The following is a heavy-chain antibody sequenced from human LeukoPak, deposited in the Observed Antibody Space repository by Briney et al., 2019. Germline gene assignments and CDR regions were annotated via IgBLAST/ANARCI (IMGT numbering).Heavy chain of an antibody. D-gene: IGHD4-11*01. CDR1: GFTVSSNY. J-gene: IGHJ4*02. CDR2: IYSGGST. Sequence: GGSLRLSCAASGFTVSSNYMSWVRQAPGKGLEWVSVIYSGGSTYYTDSVKGRFTISRDNSKNTLYLQMNSLRAEDTAVYYCARVDYGNYGFDYWGQRNLVTVSS. CDR3: ARVDYGNYGFDY. V-gene: IGHV3-66*01.